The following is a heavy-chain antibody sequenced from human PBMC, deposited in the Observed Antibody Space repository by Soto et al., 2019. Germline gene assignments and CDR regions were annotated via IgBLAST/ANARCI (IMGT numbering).Heavy chain of an antibody. D-gene: IGHD6-13*01. CDR1: GFTFINYG. CDR2: IWYDGSNK. V-gene: IGHV3-33*01. Sequence: QVQLVESGGGVVQPGRSLRLSCAASGFTFINYGMHWVRQAPGKGLEWVAVIWYDGSNKYYPDSVEGRFTISRDNSKNTLYLQMNSLRDEDTAVYYCARVRRSDSSSWYGDAMDVWGHGTTVTVSS. CDR3: ARVRRSDSSSWYGDAMDV. J-gene: IGHJ6*02.